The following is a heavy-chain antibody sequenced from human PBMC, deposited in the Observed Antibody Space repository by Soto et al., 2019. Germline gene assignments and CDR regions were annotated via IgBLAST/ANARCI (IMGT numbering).Heavy chain of an antibody. D-gene: IGHD4-17*01. CDR2: IRKRTNSYTT. V-gene: IGHV3-72*01. Sequence: GGSLRLSCAASGLTFSDRYMDWVRQAPGKGLEWVGRIRKRTNSYTTEYAASVKGRFIISRDDSTNSLYLQMSSLKTEDTAVYYCTTVTTVDYYFDYWGHGTLVTVSS. CDR1: GLTFSDRY. J-gene: IGHJ4*01. CDR3: TTVTTVDYYFDY.